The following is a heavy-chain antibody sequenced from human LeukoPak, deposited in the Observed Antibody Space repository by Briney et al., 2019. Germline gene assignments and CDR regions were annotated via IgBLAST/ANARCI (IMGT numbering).Heavy chain of an antibody. CDR1: GYSFTSYW. J-gene: IGHJ3*02. D-gene: IGHD2-21*02. CDR3: ASGRTYCGGDCQNDAFDI. V-gene: IGHV5-51*01. Sequence: GESLKISCKGSGYSFTSYWIGWVRQMPGKGLEWMGIIYPGDSDTRYSPSFQGQVTISADKSISTAYLQWSSLKASDTAMYYCASGRTYCGGDCQNDAFDIWGQGTMVTVSS. CDR2: IYPGDSDT.